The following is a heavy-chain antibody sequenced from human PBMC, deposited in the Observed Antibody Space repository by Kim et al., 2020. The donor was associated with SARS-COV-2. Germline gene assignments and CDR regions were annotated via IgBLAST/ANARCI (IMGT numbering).Heavy chain of an antibody. Sequence: GGSLRLSCAASGFTFSDYYMRWIRQAPGKGLEWVSYISSSGSTIYYADSVKGRFTISRDNAKNSLYLQMNSLRAEDTAVYYCARCRFLEWFRWFDPWGQGTLVTVSS. V-gene: IGHV3-11*01. CDR1: GFTFSDYY. J-gene: IGHJ5*02. D-gene: IGHD3-3*01. CDR3: ARCRFLEWFRWFDP. CDR2: ISSSGSTI.